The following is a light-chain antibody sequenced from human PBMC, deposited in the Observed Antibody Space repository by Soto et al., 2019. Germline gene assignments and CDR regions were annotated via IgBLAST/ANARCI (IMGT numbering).Light chain of an antibody. CDR2: EVN. Sequence: QSALTQPPSASGSPGQSVTISCSGTGSDIGAYNFVSWYQQDPGKAPKLIIYEVNKRPSGVPGRFSGSKSGNTASLTVSGLPSEDEGDYYCSSFSGNNNLIFGGGTKLTVL. CDR1: GSDIGAYNF. V-gene: IGLV2-8*01. CDR3: SSFSGNNNLI. J-gene: IGLJ2*01.